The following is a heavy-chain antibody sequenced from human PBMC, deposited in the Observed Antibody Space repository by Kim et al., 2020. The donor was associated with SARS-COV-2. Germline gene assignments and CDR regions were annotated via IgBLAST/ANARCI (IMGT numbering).Heavy chain of an antibody. D-gene: IGHD6-13*01. J-gene: IGHJ6*02. CDR3: AAEEGEGIAAAGMGRIRQPPGSPYYYYGMDV. CDR1: GGTFSSYA. Sequence: SVKVSCKASGGTFSSYAISWVRQAPGQGLEWMGGIIPIFGTANYAQKFQGRVTITADESTSTAYMELSSLRSEDTAVYYCAAEEGEGIAAAGMGRIRQPPGSPYYYYGMDVCGQGTTVTVSS. CDR2: IIPIFGTA. V-gene: IGHV1-69*13.